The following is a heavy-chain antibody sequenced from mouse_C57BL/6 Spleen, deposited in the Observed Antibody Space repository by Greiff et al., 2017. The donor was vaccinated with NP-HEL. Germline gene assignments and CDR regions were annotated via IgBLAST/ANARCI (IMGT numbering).Heavy chain of an antibody. CDR1: GYTFTGYW. D-gene: IGHD1-1*01. J-gene: IGHJ1*03. CDR3: ARTPQYYGSSYGYFDV. CDR2: ILPGSGST. V-gene: IGHV1-9*01. Sequence: QVQLQQSGAELMKPGASVKLSCKATGYTFTGYWIEWVKQRPGHGLEWIGEILPGSGSTNYNEKFKGKATFTADTSSNTAYMQLSSLTTEDSAIYYCARTPQYYGSSYGYFDVWGTGTTVTVSS.